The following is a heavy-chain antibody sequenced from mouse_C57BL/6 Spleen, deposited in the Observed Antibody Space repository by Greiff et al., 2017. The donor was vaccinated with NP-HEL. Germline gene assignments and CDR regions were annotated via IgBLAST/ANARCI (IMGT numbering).Heavy chain of an antibody. J-gene: IGHJ4*01. CDR1: GYTFTSYW. CDR2: IYPSDSET. CDR3: ARGGNGSSYDYAMDY. V-gene: IGHV1-61*01. D-gene: IGHD1-1*01. Sequence: QVQLQQPGAELVRPGSSVKLSCKASGYTFTSYWMDWVKQRPGQGLEWIGNIYPSDSETHYNQKFKDKATLTVDKSSSTDYMQLSSLTSEDSAVCYCARGGNGSSYDYAMDYWGQGTSVTVSS.